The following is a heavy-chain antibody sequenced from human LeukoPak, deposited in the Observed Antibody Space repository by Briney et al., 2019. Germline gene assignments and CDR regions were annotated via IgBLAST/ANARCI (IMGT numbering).Heavy chain of an antibody. CDR1: GYSFTSYW. Sequence: GESLKISCKGSGYSFTSYWIGWVRQMPGKGLEWNGIIYPGDSDTRYSPSFQGQVTISADKSISTAYLQWSSLKASDTAMYYCARQLYDSSGYYYVWTYWGQGTLVTVSS. CDR3: ARQLYDSSGYYYVWTY. J-gene: IGHJ4*02. CDR2: IYPGDSDT. D-gene: IGHD3-22*01. V-gene: IGHV5-51*01.